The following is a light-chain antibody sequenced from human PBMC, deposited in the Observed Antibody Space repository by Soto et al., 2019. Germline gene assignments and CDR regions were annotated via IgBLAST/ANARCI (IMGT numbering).Light chain of an antibody. J-gene: IGKJ4*01. CDR2: DAS. Sequence: AIQLTQSPSSLSASVGDRVTITCRASQGISSALAWYQQKPGKAPKLLIYDASSLESGVPSRFSGSGSRTDFTLTISSLQPADFATYYCQQFNSYPQSFGGGTKVEIK. CDR3: QQFNSYPQS. V-gene: IGKV1-13*02. CDR1: QGISSA.